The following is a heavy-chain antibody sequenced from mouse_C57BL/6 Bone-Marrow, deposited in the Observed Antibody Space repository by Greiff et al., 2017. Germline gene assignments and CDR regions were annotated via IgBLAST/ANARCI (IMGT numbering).Heavy chain of an antibody. CDR3: ARGGSNSFAD. D-gene: IGHD2-5*01. J-gene: IGHJ3*01. CDR1: GYTFTSYW. V-gene: IGHV1-69*01. CDR2: IDPSDSYT. Sequence: QVQLQQPGAELVMPGASVKLSCKASGYTFTSYWMPWVKQRPGQGLEWIGEIDPSDSYTNYNQKFKGKSTLTVDKSSSTAYMQLSSLTSEDSAVYYCARGGSNSFADWGKGTLVTVSA.